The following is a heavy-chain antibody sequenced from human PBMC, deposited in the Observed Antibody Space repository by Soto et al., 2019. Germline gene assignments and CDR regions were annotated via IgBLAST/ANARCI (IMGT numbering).Heavy chain of an antibody. V-gene: IGHV3-23*01. CDR3: AKDFGDDLRAAGTSP. J-gene: IGHJ5*02. D-gene: IGHD6-13*01. Sequence: GGSLRLSCAASGFTFRDHYMDWVRQAPGKGLEWVSAISGSGGSTYYADSVKGRFTISRDNSKNTLYLQMNSLRAEDTAVYYCAKDFGDDLRAAGTSPWGQGT. CDR1: GFTFRDHY. CDR2: ISGSGGST.